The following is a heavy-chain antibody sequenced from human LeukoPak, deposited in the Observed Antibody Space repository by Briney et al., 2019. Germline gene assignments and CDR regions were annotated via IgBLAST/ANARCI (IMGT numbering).Heavy chain of an antibody. CDR1: GYTFTSYG. J-gene: IGHJ4*02. D-gene: IGHD6-13*01. V-gene: IGHV1-18*04. CDR3: ARNREFSWPTSFDY. Sequence: ASVKVSCRASGYTFTSYGISWVRQAPRQGLEWVGWISAYNGNTNYAQKLQGRVTMTTDTSTSTAYMELRSLRSDDTAVYYCARNREFSWPTSFDYWGQGTLVTVSS. CDR2: ISAYNGNT.